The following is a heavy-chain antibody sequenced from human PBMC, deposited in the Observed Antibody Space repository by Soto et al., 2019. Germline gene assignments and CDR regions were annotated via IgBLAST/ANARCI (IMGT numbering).Heavy chain of an antibody. D-gene: IGHD3-10*01. J-gene: IGHJ6*02. CDR3: ARHFCYFRYHYYALYF. CDR1: GYTFTDYW. V-gene: IGHV5-51*01. CDR2: SYPGDSDT. Sequence: GESLKISCKGSGYTFTDYWIGWVRQLPGKGLDWVGLSYPGDSDTRYSPSFQGHVTITVDKSTSTAYLQWNTLKAPDTAMYYCARHFCYFRYHYYALYFCGQRSTVIGSS.